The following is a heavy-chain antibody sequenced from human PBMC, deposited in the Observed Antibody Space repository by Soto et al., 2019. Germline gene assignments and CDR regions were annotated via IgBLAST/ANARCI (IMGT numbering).Heavy chain of an antibody. J-gene: IGHJ4*02. CDR3: ARRHRSRPATVTPGGSGRAGDYYFDY. CDR2: INHSGST. D-gene: IGHD4-4*01. Sequence: PSETLSLTCAVYGGSFSGYYWSWIRQPPGKGLEWIGEINHSGSTSYNPSLKSRVTTSVDTSKNQFSLKLSSVTAADTAVYYCARRHRSRPATVTPGGSGRAGDYYFDYWGQGTLVTVSS. CDR1: GGSFSGYY. V-gene: IGHV4-34*01.